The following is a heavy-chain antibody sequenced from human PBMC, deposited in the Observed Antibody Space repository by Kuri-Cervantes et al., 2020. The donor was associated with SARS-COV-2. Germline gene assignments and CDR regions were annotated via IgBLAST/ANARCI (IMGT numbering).Heavy chain of an antibody. CDR1: GFTFSSYG. D-gene: IGHD3-10*01. V-gene: IGHV3-30*03. CDR2: ISYDGSNK. CDR3: ARDSHYYGSGSYYNKIDY. Sequence: GGSLRLSCAASGFTFSSYGMHWVRQAPGKGLEWVAVISYDGSNKYYADSVKGRFTISRDNSKNTLYLQMNSLRAEDTAVYYCARDSHYYGSGSYYNKIDYWGQGTLVTVSS. J-gene: IGHJ4*02.